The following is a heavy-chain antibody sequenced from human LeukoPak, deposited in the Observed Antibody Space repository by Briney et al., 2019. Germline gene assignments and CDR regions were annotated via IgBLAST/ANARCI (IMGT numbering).Heavy chain of an antibody. CDR2: IIPIFGTA. CDR1: GGTFSSYG. D-gene: IGHD6-6*01. CDR3: ARLDEYSSSSRYYGMDV. Sequence: SVKVSCKASGGTFSSYGISWVRQAPGEGLEWMGGIIPIFGTANYAQKFQGRVTITADESTSTAYMELSSLRSEDTAVYYCARLDEYSSSSRYYGMDVWGQGTTVAVSS. J-gene: IGHJ6*02. V-gene: IGHV1-69*13.